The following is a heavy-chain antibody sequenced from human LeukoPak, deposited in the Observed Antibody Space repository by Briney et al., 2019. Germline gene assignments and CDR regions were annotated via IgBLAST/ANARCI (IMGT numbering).Heavy chain of an antibody. V-gene: IGHV4-39*07. CDR2: IYYSGST. CDR3: ARGLYYYDSSGYYLLGYFDY. CDR1: GGSISSSSYY. J-gene: IGHJ4*02. D-gene: IGHD3-22*01. Sequence: SETLSLTCTVSGGSISSSSYYWGWIRQPPGKGLEWIGSIYYSGSTYYNPSLKSRVTISVDTSKNQFSLKLSSVTAADTAVYYCARGLYYYDSSGYYLLGYFDYWGQGTLVTVSS.